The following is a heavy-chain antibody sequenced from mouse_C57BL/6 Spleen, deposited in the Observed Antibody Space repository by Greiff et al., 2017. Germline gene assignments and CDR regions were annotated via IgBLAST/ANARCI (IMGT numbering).Heavy chain of an antibody. CDR2: INPGSGGT. V-gene: IGHV1-54*01. D-gene: IGHD2-3*01. Sequence: QVQLQQSGAELVRPGTSVKVSCKASGYAFTNYLIEWVKQRPGQGLEWIGVINPGSGGTNYNEKFKGKATLTADKSSSTAYMQHSSLTSEDSAVYFCARRGGYYEDYFDYWGQGTTLTVSS. J-gene: IGHJ2*01. CDR1: GYAFTNYL. CDR3: ARRGGYYEDYFDY.